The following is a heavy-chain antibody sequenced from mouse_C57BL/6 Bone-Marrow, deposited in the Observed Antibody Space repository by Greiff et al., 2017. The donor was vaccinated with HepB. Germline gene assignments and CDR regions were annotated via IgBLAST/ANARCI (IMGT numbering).Heavy chain of an antibody. CDR3: TLPSLYYAMDY. Sequence: EVKLEESGGGLVQPGGSMKLSCVASGFTFSNYWMNWVRQSPEKGLEWVAQIRLKSDNYATHYAESVKGRFTISSDDSKSSVYLQMNNLRAEDTGIYYCTLPSLYYAMDYWGQGTSVTVSS. V-gene: IGHV6-3*01. J-gene: IGHJ4*01. CDR2: IRLKSDNYAT. CDR1: GFTFSNYW. D-gene: IGHD5-5*01.